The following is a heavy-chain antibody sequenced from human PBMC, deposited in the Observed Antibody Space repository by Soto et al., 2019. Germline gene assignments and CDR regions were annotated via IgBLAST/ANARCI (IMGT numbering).Heavy chain of an antibody. CDR1: GFSFSTYA. Sequence: TGGSLRLSCAASGFSFSTYAMNWVRQAPGKGLEWVSSLRGSGGRPYYADSVRGRFTLSRDNSKNTLYLEMHSLRAEDTAVYYCTKDYCTSPSCSFDYWGQGTLVTVSS. CDR3: TKDYCTSPSCSFDY. J-gene: IGHJ4*02. V-gene: IGHV3-23*01. CDR2: LRGSGGRP. D-gene: IGHD2-2*01.